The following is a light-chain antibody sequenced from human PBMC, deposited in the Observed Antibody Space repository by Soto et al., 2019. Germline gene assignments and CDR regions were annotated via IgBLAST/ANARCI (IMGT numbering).Light chain of an antibody. CDR2: LNSDGSH. Sequence: QLFVTHSPSSSASLGASVKLTCTLSSGHSSYAIAWHQQQPEKGPRYLMKLNSDGSHSKGDGIPDRFSGSSSGAERYLTISSLQSEDEADYYCQTWGTGIHVVFGGGTQLTVL. CDR3: QTWGTGIHVV. J-gene: IGLJ2*01. V-gene: IGLV4-69*01. CDR1: SGHSSYA.